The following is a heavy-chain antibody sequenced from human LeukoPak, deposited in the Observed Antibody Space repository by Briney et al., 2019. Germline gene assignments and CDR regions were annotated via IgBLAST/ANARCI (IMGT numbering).Heavy chain of an antibody. CDR1: GFTFSNYN. Sequence: GGSLRLSCAASGFTFSNYNMNWVRQAPRKGLEWISYISSSSSTIYYADSVKGRFTISRDNAKNSLYLQMSSLRAEDTAIYYCARNSITMDKADHWGQGTLVTVSS. CDR2: ISSSSSTI. CDR3: ARNSITMDKADH. V-gene: IGHV3-48*01. J-gene: IGHJ5*02. D-gene: IGHD3-10*01.